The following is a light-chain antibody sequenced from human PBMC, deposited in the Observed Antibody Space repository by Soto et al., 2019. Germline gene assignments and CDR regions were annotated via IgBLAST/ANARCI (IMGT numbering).Light chain of an antibody. CDR3: QSYDNSLTDV. Sequence: QSVLTQPPSVSGAPGQSITISCTGSSSNIGAGYDVHWYQQVPGTAPKLLIYGNNNRASGVPDRFSVSKSGTSASLAISGFQAEDEADYYCQSYDNSLTDVFGTGAKLTVL. J-gene: IGLJ1*01. CDR1: SSNIGAGYD. CDR2: GNN. V-gene: IGLV1-40*01.